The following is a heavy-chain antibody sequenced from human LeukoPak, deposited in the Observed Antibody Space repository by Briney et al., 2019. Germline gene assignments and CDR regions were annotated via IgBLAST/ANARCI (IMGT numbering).Heavy chain of an antibody. V-gene: IGHV1-69*13. J-gene: IGHJ4*02. CDR2: IIPIFGTA. CDR1: GYTFTGYY. Sequence: SVKVSCKASGYTFTGYYMHWVRQAPGQGLEWMGGIIPIFGTANYAQKFQGRVTITADESTSTAYMELSSLRSEDTAVYYCARVGSGSYGRVYWGQGTLVTVSS. CDR3: ARVGSGSYGRVY. D-gene: IGHD1-26*01.